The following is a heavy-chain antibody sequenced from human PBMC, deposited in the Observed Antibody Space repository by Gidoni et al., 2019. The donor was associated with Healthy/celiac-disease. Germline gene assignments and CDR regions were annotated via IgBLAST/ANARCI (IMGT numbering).Heavy chain of an antibody. CDR1: GFTFSRYS. D-gene: IGHD6-19*01. CDR2: ISSSSSTI. Sequence: EVQLVESGGGLVQPGGSLRLSCAASGFTFSRYSMTWVRQAPGKGLEWVSYISSSSSTIYYADSVKGRFTISRDNAKNSLYLQMNSLRAEDTAVYYCARVPGIAVAGPGGSYYGMDVWGQGTTVTVSS. V-gene: IGHV3-48*01. J-gene: IGHJ6*02. CDR3: ARVPGIAVAGPGGSYYGMDV.